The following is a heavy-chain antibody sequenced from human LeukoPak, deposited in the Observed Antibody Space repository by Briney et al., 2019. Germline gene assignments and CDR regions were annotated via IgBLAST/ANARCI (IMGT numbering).Heavy chain of an antibody. D-gene: IGHD2-15*01. CDR3: ARSKPWGYCSGCSCYPTYYYYYYMDV. V-gene: IGHV3-21*01. CDR2: ISSSSNYI. J-gene: IGHJ6*03. Sequence: GGSLRLSCAASGFTFSSYSMNWVRQAPGRGLEWVSSISSSSNYIYYVDSVKGRFTISRDNAKNSLFLQMNSLRAEDTAVYFCARSKPWGYCSGCSCYPTYYYYYYMDVWGKGTTVTVSS. CDR1: GFTFSSYS.